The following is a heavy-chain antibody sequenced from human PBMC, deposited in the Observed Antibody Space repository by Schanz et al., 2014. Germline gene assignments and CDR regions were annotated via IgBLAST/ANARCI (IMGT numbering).Heavy chain of an antibody. D-gene: IGHD4-17*01. J-gene: IGHJ3*02. Sequence: EVQLLESGGGLVQPGGSLRLSCAASGFTFSSHWMHWVRQDPGKGLVWVARINSVGSNTDYADTVTGRFTISRDNAKNALNLQKKAPRAEDTAFYYCARKKKLGVYGGKGHDSLDIWGQGTMVTVSS. CDR1: GFTFSSHW. V-gene: IGHV3-74*02. CDR3: ARKKKLGVYGGKGHDSLDI. CDR2: INSVGSNT.